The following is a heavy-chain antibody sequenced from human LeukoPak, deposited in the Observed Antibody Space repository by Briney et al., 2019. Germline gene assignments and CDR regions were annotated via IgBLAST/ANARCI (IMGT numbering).Heavy chain of an antibody. CDR3: ARGSGYAPYYYYGMDV. J-gene: IGHJ6*02. D-gene: IGHD3-10*01. Sequence: SETLSLTCAVYGGSFSGYYWSWIRQPPGKGLEWIGEINHSGSTNYNPSLKSRVTISVDTSRNQFSLKLSSVTAADTAVYYCARGSGYAPYYYYGMDVWGQGTTVTVSS. V-gene: IGHV4-34*01. CDR1: GGSFSGYY. CDR2: INHSGST.